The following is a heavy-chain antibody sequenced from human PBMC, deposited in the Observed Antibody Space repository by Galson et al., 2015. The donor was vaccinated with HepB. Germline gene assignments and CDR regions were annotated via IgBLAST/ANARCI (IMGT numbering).Heavy chain of an antibody. CDR3: AKSEIGASYQGEAFDH. V-gene: IGHV3-30*18. D-gene: IGHD1-26*01. Sequence: SLRLSCADSGFTFNTSGMHWVRQAPGKGLEWVAVIAYDGCSEYYAEAVKGRFTISRDNSKNTVYLQMNSLRAEDTAVYYCAKSEIGASYQGEAFDHCGQGTLVTVSS. J-gene: IGHJ4*02. CDR1: GFTFNTSG. CDR2: IAYDGCSE.